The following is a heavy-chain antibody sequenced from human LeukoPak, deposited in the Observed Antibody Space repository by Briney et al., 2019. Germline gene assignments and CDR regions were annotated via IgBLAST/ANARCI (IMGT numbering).Heavy chain of an antibody. CDR3: ASSGSYYPDY. CDR2: IYYSGST. J-gene: IGHJ4*02. D-gene: IGHD3-10*01. Sequence: SETLSLTCTVSGGSISSGDYYWGWIRQPPGKGLEWIGSIYYSGSTYYNPSLKSRVTISVDTSKNQFSLKLSSVTAADTAVYYCASSGSYYPDYWGQGTLVTVSS. V-gene: IGHV4-39*07. CDR1: GGSISSGDYY.